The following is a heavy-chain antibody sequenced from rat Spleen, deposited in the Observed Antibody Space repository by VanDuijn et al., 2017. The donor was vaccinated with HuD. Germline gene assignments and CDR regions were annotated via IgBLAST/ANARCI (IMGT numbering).Heavy chain of an antibody. CDR3: ATPTPGIPFAY. CDR2: ISPSGGDS. J-gene: IGHJ3*01. V-gene: IGHV5S13*01. Sequence: EVQLVETGGGLVQPGRSLKLSCVASGFTFSNYGMAWVRQAPTMGLEWVASISPSGGDSYYPDSMKGRFTISRDIAKSTLYLQMNSLRSEDTATYYCATPTPGIPFAYWGQGTLVTVSS. D-gene: IGHD1-4*01. CDR1: GFTFSNYG.